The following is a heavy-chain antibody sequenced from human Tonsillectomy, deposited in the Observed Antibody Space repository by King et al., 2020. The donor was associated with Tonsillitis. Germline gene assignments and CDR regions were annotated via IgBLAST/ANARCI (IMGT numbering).Heavy chain of an antibody. CDR3: ARVSNWNYFD. Sequence: QVQLVESGGTLVKPGGSLRLSCVASGFTFNDYYLSWIRQAPGKGLEWVSYIATASSYTRYADFVKGRFTISRDTAKNSLYLDMNSLRIDDTAVYFCARVSNWNYFDWGQGTLVTVSS. V-gene: IGHV3-11*05. J-gene: IGHJ4*02. CDR2: IATASSYT. CDR1: GFTFNDYY. D-gene: IGHD1-7*01.